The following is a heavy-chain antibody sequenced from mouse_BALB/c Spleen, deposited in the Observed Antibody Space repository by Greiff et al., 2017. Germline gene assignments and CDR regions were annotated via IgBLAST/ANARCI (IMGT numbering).Heavy chain of an antibody. D-gene: IGHD2-14*01. CDR3: AREFLIGYDWYFDV. CDR2: ISSGSSTI. Sequence: EVKLVESGGGLVQPGGSRKLSCAASGFTFSSFGMHWVRQAPEKGLEWVAYISSGSSTIYYADTVKGRFTISRDNPKNTLFLQMTSLRSEDTAMYYCAREFLIGYDWYFDVWGAGTTVTVSS. V-gene: IGHV5-17*02. CDR1: GFTFSSFG. J-gene: IGHJ1*01.